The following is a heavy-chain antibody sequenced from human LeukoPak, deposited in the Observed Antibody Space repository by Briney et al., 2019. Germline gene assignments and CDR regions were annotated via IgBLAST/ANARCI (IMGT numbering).Heavy chain of an antibody. D-gene: IGHD3-10*02. CDR3: AELGITMIGGV. CDR2: ISGSGGST. V-gene: IGHV3-23*01. CDR1: GFTFNISA. J-gene: IGHJ6*04. Sequence: GGSLRLSCAASGFTFNISAMSWVRQAPGKGLECVSPISGSGGSTYYADSVKGRFTISRDNAKNSLYLQMNSLRAEDTAVYYCAELGITMIGGVWGKGTTVTISS.